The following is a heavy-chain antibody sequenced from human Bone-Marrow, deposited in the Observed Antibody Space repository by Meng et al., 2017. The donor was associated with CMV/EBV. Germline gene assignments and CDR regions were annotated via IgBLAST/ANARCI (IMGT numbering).Heavy chain of an antibody. J-gene: IGHJ4*02. CDR1: GGSFRGYY. CDR3: ARDLRYCSSTGCSYYFDY. CDR2: INHSGST. D-gene: IGHD2-2*01. V-gene: IGHV4-34*01. Sequence: QVQLQQWGAGLLKPSETLSLTCAVYGGSFRGYYWSWIRQSPGKGLEWIGEINHSGSTKYNPSLKSRVTISVDTSTNQFSLKLSSVTAADTAIYYCARDLRYCSSTGCSYYFDYWGQGTLVTVSS.